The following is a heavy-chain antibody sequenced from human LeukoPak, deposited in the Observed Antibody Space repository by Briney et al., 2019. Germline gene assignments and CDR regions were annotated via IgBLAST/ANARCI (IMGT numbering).Heavy chain of an antibody. CDR2: ISSSSSYI. CDR1: GFTFSTYS. CDR3: ARGGYNAFYYYYYYMDV. Sequence: PGGSLRLSCAASGFTFSTYSMNWVRQAPGKGLEWISSISSSSSYIYYADSVKGRFTISRDNAKNSLFLQMNSLRAEDTAVYYCARGGYNAFYYYYYYMDVWGKGTTVTVSS. D-gene: IGHD1-14*01. J-gene: IGHJ6*03. V-gene: IGHV3-21*01.